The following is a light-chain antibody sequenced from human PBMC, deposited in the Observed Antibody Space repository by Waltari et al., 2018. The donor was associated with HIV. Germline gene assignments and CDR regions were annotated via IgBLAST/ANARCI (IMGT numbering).Light chain of an antibody. CDR3: QVWDSTYDSWV. CDR1: NIRSKN. V-gene: IGLV3-21*04. J-gene: IGLJ3*02. CDR2: DDS. Sequence: SYVLTQPHSVSVAPGETARITCGGNNIRSKNVHWYHQEPGQAPVLVIYDDSARRSRIPGRFSGSNAGRTDTQNLSRVEYWDQADYYCQVWDSTYDSWVLCGGNNLAVL.